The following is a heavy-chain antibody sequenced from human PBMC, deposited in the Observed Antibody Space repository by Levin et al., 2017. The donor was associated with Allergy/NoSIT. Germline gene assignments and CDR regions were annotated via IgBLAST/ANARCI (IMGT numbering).Heavy chain of an antibody. D-gene: IGHD3-16*02. CDR1: GFSLSTSGVG. CDR3: AHSPYDYVWGSYRLDAFDI. CDR2: IYWDDDK. Sequence: SGPTLVKPTQTLTLTCTFSGFSLSTSGVGVGWIRQPPGKALEWLALIYWDDDKRYSPSLKSRLTITKDTSKNQVVLTMTNMDPVDTATYYCAHSPYDYVWGSYRLDAFDIWGQGTMVTVSS. J-gene: IGHJ3*02. V-gene: IGHV2-5*02.